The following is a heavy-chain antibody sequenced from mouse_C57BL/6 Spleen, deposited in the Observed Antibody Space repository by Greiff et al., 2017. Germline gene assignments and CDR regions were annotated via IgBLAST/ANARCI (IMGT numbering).Heavy chain of an antibody. CDR3: TPFYYYGSSSGYYFDY. Sequence: EVQLQQSGAELVRPGASVKLSCTASGFNIKDDYMHWVKQRPEQGLEWIGWIDPENGDTEYASKFQGKATITADTSSNTAYLQLSSLTSEDTAVYYCTPFYYYGSSSGYYFDYWGQGTTLTVSS. V-gene: IGHV14-4*01. J-gene: IGHJ2*01. CDR1: GFNIKDDY. D-gene: IGHD1-1*01. CDR2: IDPENGDT.